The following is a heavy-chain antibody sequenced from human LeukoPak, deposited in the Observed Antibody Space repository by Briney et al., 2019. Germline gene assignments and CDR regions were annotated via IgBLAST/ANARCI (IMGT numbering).Heavy chain of an antibody. J-gene: IGHJ4*02. Sequence: ASVKVSCKASGYPFTSYYSHWVRQAPGQGLEWMGIIDPRGGSTSYAQKLQGRVTMTTDTSTSTAYMELRSLRSDDTAVYYCARESYVEYSSSPYYFDYWGQGTLVTVSS. D-gene: IGHD6-6*01. CDR1: GYPFTSYY. CDR3: ARESYVEYSSSPYYFDY. V-gene: IGHV1-46*01. CDR2: IDPRGGST.